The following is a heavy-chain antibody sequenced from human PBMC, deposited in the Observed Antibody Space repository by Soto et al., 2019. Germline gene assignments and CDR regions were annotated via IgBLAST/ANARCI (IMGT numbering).Heavy chain of an antibody. Sequence: QVQLQESGPGLVKPSQTLSLTCTVSGGSISSGGYYWSWIRQHPGKGLEWIGYIYYSGSTYYNPSLKSRVTISVDTSKNHFSLKLSSVTAADTAVYYCARENSSGYGLNDAFDIWGQGTMVTVSS. CDR2: IYYSGST. CDR1: GGSISSGGYY. D-gene: IGHD3-22*01. J-gene: IGHJ3*02. CDR3: ARENSSGYGLNDAFDI. V-gene: IGHV4-31*03.